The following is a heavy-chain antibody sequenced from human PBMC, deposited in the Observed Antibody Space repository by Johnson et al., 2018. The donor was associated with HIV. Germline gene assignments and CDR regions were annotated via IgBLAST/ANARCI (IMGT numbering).Heavy chain of an antibody. CDR3: AREAYGLSQWAFDI. CDR2: IKQDGSEK. J-gene: IGHJ3*02. CDR1: GFTFSNYW. D-gene: IGHD2-2*01. Sequence: EVQLVESGGGLVQPGGSLRLSCAASGFTFSNYWMTWVRQVPGKGLEWVANIKQDGSEKYYVDSVKGRFTISRDNAKKSLYLQMNRLRAEDTALFYCAREAYGLSQWAFDIWGQGTMVTVSS. V-gene: IGHV3-7*05.